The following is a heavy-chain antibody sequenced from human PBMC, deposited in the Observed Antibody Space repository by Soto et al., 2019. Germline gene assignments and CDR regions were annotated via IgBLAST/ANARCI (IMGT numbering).Heavy chain of an antibody. CDR3: ARGVSQYSSSLSFDY. V-gene: IGHV4-4*02. D-gene: IGHD6-13*01. CDR2: IYHSGST. Sequence: SETLSLTCAVSGGSISSSNWWSWVRQPPGKGLEWIGEIYHSGSTNYNPSLKSRVTISVDTSKNQFSLKLSSVTAADTAVYYCARGVSQYSSSLSFDYWGQGTLVTISS. J-gene: IGHJ4*02. CDR1: GGSISSSNW.